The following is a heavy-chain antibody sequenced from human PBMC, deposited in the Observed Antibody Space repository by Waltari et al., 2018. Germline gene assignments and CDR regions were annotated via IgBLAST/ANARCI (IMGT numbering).Heavy chain of an antibody. CDR3: ARGKQLVGYFDY. V-gene: IGHV4-34*01. D-gene: IGHD6-6*01. Sequence: QVQLQQWGAGLLKPTETLSLTCAVYGGSFSGYYWSWIRQPPGKGLEWIGEINHSGSTNYNPSLKSRVTISVDTSKNQFSLKLSSVTAADTAVYYCARGKQLVGYFDYWGQGTLVTVSS. J-gene: IGHJ4*02. CDR1: GGSFSGYY. CDR2: INHSGST.